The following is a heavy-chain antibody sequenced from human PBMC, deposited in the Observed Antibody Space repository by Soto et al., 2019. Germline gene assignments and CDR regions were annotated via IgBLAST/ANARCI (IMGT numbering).Heavy chain of an antibody. V-gene: IGHV5-10-1*01. D-gene: IGHD6-13*01. J-gene: IGHJ5*02. CDR2: IDPVDSYT. Sequence: GESLKISCKGSGYSFTNYWISWVRRMPGKGLEWMGNIDPVDSYTNYGPSFQGHVTFSVDTSISTAYLQWSSLKASDTAMYYCARIESIARSCLDPWGQGTLVTVSS. CDR3: ARIESIARSCLDP. CDR1: GYSFTNYW.